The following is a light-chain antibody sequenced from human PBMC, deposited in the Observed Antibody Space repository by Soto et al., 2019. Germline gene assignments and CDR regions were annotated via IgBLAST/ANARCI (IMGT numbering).Light chain of an antibody. CDR3: QQYGSLPPWT. CDR2: GAS. J-gene: IGKJ1*01. Sequence: EIVVTQSPPTLSVSPGERATLSCRASHNVDSNYLAWYQQKPGQAPRIIIFGASGRATGIPDRFSGSGSGTDFTLTISRLEPEDFAVYYCQQYGSLPPWTFGQGTKVDIK. CDR1: HNVDSNY. V-gene: IGKV3-20*01.